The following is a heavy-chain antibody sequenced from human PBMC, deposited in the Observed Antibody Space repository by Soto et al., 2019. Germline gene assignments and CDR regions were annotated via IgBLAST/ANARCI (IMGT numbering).Heavy chain of an antibody. Sequence: ASVKVSCKASGYTFTSYGISWVRQAPGQGLEWMGWISAYNGNTNYAQKLQGRATMTTDTSTSTAYMELRSLRSDDTAVYYCAREAPTGDYYGMDVWGQGTTVTVSS. D-gene: IGHD3-16*01. CDR3: AREAPTGDYYGMDV. CDR2: ISAYNGNT. J-gene: IGHJ6*02. CDR1: GYTFTSYG. V-gene: IGHV1-18*01.